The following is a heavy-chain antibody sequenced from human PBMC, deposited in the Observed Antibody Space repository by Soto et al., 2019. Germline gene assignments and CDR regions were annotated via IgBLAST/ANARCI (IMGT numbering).Heavy chain of an antibody. D-gene: IGHD6-25*01. Sequence: LSLTCTVSGGSISSGGYYWSWIRQHPGKGLEWIGYIYYSGSTYYNPSLKSRVTISVDTSKNQFSLKLSSVTAADTAVYYCARFSGGEGRNWFDPWGQGTLVTVS. CDR3: ARFSGGEGRNWFDP. CDR1: GGSISSGGYY. CDR2: IYYSGST. J-gene: IGHJ5*02. V-gene: IGHV4-31*03.